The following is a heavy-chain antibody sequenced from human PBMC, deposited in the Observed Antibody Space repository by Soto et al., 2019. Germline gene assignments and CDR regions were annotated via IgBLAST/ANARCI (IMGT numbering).Heavy chain of an antibody. D-gene: IGHD2-21*01. Sequence: PSETLSPTCTVSGGSISSYYWSWIRQPPGKGLEWIGYIYYSGSTNYNPSLKSRVTISVDTSKNQFSLKLSSVTAADTAVYYCARRDGSCVDYWGQGTLVKVSS. V-gene: IGHV4-59*08. CDR1: GGSISSYY. J-gene: IGHJ4*02. CDR2: IYYSGST. CDR3: ARRDGSCVDY.